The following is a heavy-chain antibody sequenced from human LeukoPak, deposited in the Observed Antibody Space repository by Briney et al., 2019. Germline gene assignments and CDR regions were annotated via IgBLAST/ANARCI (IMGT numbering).Heavy chain of an antibody. V-gene: IGHV1-46*01. J-gene: IGHJ5*02. CDR1: GYTFTSYY. Sequence: ASVKVSCKASGYTFTSYYMHRVRQAPGQGLEWMGIINPSGGSTTYAQKFQGRVTMTRDMSASTVYMELSSLRSEDTAVYYCARNPGGSSGYNWFDPWGQGTLVTVSS. CDR3: ARNPGGSSGYNWFDP. CDR2: INPSGGST. D-gene: IGHD6-19*01.